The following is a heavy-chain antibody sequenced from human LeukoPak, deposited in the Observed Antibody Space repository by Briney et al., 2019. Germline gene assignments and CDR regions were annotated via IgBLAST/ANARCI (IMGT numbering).Heavy chain of an antibody. J-gene: IGHJ5*02. CDR1: GFTFDDYA. D-gene: IGHD6-13*01. CDR2: INWNSDSI. V-gene: IGHV3-9*01. Sequence: GGSLRLSCAVSGFTFDDYAMHWVRQVPGKGLEWVSGINWNSDSIGYADSVKGRFTTSRDNAKNSLYLQMNSLKAEDTAIYYCARVSRGGITASWFDPWGQGTLVTVSS. CDR3: ARVSRGGITASWFDP.